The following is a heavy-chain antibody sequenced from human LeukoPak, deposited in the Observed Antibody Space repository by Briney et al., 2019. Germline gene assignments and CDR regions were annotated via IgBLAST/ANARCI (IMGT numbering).Heavy chain of an antibody. CDR2: IWYDGSNK. Sequence: PGGSLRLSCAASGFTFSSYGMHWVRQAPGKGLDWVAVIWYDGSNKYYADSVKGRFTISRDNSKNTLYLQMNSLRAEDTAVYYCARSSGSSWFLDYWGQGTLVTVSS. D-gene: IGHD6-13*01. CDR3: ARSSGSSWFLDY. J-gene: IGHJ4*02. CDR1: GFTFSSYG. V-gene: IGHV3-33*01.